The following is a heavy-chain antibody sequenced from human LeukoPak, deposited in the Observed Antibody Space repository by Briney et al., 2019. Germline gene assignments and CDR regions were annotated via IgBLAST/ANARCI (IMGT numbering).Heavy chain of an antibody. CDR3: ARATWFGELFWSDP. J-gene: IGHJ5*02. Sequence: GGSLRLSCAASGFTVSSNYMSWVRQAPGKGLEWVSVIYSGGSTYYADSVKGRFTISRDNSKNTLYLQMNSLRAEDTAVYYCARATWFGELFWSDPWGQGTLVTVSS. V-gene: IGHV3-53*01. CDR2: IYSGGST. D-gene: IGHD3-10*01. CDR1: GFTVSSNY.